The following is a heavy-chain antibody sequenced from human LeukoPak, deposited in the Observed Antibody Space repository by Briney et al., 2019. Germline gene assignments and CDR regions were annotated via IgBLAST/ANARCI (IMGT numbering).Heavy chain of an antibody. V-gene: IGHV3-74*01. CDR2: INSEGSST. Sequence: GGSLRLSCAASGFTFSSYWIHWVRQAPGKGLVWVSRINSEGSSTSYADSVKGRFTISRDNAKNTLYLQMNSLRAEDTALYYCARDKGGYCSGGSCYRYDHFDYWGQGTLVTVSS. D-gene: IGHD2-15*01. CDR1: GFTFSSYW. CDR3: ARDKGGYCSGGSCYRYDHFDY. J-gene: IGHJ4*02.